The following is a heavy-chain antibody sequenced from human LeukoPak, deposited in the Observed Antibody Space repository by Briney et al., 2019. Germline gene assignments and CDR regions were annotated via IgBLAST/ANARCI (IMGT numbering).Heavy chain of an antibody. CDR3: AREVVPAAILDY. J-gene: IGHJ4*02. CDR1: GYTFTGYY. CDR2: IIPIFGTA. Sequence: SVKVSCKASGYTFTGYYMHWVRQAPGQGLEWMGGIIPIFGTANYAQKFQGRVTITADESTSTAYMELSSLRSEDTAVYYCAREVVPAAILDYWGQGTLVTVSS. D-gene: IGHD2-2*01. V-gene: IGHV1-69*13.